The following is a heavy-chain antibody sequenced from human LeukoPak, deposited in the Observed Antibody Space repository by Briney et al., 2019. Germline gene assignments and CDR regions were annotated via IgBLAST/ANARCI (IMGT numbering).Heavy chain of an antibody. J-gene: IGHJ6*02. D-gene: IGHD6-13*01. CDR1: GFTFSSYG. Sequence: GGSLRLSCAASGFTFSSYGMHWVRQAPGKGLEWVAVIWYDGSNKYYADSVKGRFTISRDNSKNTLYLQMNSLRAEDTAVYYCARDKAPAFGSSWYGPDSYYYYGMDVWGQGTTVTVSS. V-gene: IGHV3-33*01. CDR2: IWYDGSNK. CDR3: ARDKAPAFGSSWYGPDSYYYYGMDV.